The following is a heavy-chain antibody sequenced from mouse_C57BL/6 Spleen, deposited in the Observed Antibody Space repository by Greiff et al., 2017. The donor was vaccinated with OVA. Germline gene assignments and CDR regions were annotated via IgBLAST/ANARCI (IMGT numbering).Heavy chain of an antibody. CDR1: GFTFSSYA. CDR3: ARDRTGLYYYGSSSYWYFDV. J-gene: IGHJ1*03. D-gene: IGHD1-1*01. CDR2: ISDGGSYT. V-gene: IGHV5-4*01. Sequence: EVKLVESGGGLVKPGGSLKLSCAASGFTFSSYAMSWVRQTPEKRLEWVATISDGGSYTYYPDNVKGRFTISRDNAKNNLYLQMSHLKSEDTAMYYCARDRTGLYYYGSSSYWYFDVWGTGTTVTVSS.